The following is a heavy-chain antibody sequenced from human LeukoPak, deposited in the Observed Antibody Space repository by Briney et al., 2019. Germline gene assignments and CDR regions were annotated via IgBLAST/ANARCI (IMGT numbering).Heavy chain of an antibody. Sequence: ASVKVTCKASGYKFTNYGISWVRQAPGQGLEWMGWISPYNGNTIYAQKLQGRVTMTTDTSTSTAYMELRSLRSDDTAVYYCARGSPPRVYYDRSGYYSYYFDYWGQGTLVSVSS. J-gene: IGHJ4*02. CDR1: GYKFTNYG. CDR2: ISPYNGNT. V-gene: IGHV1-18*01. CDR3: ARGSPPRVYYDRSGYYSYYFDY. D-gene: IGHD3-22*01.